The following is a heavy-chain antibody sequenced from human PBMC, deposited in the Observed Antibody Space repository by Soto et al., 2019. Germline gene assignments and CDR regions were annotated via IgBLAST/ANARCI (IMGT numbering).Heavy chain of an antibody. D-gene: IGHD2-15*01. V-gene: IGHV1-69*01. CDR1: GGTFSSYA. Sequence: QVPLVQSGAEVKKPGSSVKVSCKASGGTFSSYAISWVRQAPGQGLEWMGGIIPIFGTANYAQKFQGRVTITADESTSTAYMELSSLRSEDTAVYYCARWAGYCSGGSCYRGGNWFDPWGQGTLVTVSS. CDR2: IIPIFGTA. CDR3: ARWAGYCSGGSCYRGGNWFDP. J-gene: IGHJ5*02.